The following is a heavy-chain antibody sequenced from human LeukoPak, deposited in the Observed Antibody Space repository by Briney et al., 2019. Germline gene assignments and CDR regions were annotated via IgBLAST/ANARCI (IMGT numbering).Heavy chain of an antibody. Sequence: GGSLRLSCAASGFTFSSYSMNWVRQAPGKGLEWVSSISSSSSYIYYADSVKGRFTISRDNAKNSLYLQMNSLRAEDTALYYCAKDRFAMVRGVIFDYWGQGTLVTVSS. CDR2: ISSSSSYI. CDR1: GFTFSSYS. J-gene: IGHJ4*02. CDR3: AKDRFAMVRGVIFDY. V-gene: IGHV3-21*04. D-gene: IGHD3-10*01.